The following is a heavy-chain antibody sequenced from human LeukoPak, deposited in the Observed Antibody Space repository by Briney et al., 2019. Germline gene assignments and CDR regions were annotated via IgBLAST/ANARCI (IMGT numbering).Heavy chain of an antibody. CDR3: AKDGLSYDFWSGYLDP. D-gene: IGHD3-3*01. Sequence: PGGSLRLSCATSGFTFSSYEMNWVRQAPGKGLEWVSYISSSGSNIYYTDSVKGRFTISRDNAKNSLYLQMSSLRAEDTALYYCAKDGLSYDFWSGYLDPWGQGTLVTVSS. V-gene: IGHV3-48*03. CDR1: GFTFSSYE. CDR2: ISSSGSNI. J-gene: IGHJ5*02.